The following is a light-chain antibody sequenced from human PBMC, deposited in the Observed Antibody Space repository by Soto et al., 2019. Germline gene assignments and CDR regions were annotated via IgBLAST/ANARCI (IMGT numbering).Light chain of an antibody. Sequence: EIVGTQSPGTLSLSPGERATLSCRASQSVSSTYLAWYQQKPGQAPRLLIYGAFSRATGIPDRFSGSWSGTDFTLTISRLEPEDFAVYYCQQYGSSSMYTFGQGNKLEIK. V-gene: IGKV3-20*01. J-gene: IGKJ2*01. CDR2: GAF. CDR1: QSVSSTY. CDR3: QQYGSSSMYT.